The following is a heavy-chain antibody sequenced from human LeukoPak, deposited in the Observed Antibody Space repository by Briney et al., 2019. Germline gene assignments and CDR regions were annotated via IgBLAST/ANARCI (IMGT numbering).Heavy chain of an antibody. CDR2: ITGSGHTT. Sequence: PGGSLRLSCAASGFTFSSYAMSWVRQAPGKGLEWVSGITGSGHTTYYADSVKGRFTISRDNSKNTLYVQMNSLRAEDTAVYYCAKAIRNLGWYFDLRGRGTLVTVSS. J-gene: IGHJ2*01. CDR3: AKAIRNLGWYFDL. V-gene: IGHV3-23*01. D-gene: IGHD3-3*01. CDR1: GFTFSSYA.